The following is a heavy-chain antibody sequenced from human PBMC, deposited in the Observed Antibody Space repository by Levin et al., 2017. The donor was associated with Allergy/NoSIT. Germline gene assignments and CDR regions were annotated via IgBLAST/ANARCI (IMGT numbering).Heavy chain of an antibody. Sequence: GESLKISCAASGFTVSSPSMSWVRQAPGKGLEWVSVTYSGGTTDYADSVKGRFTISRDNANNTVYLQMNSLRDEDTAVYFCARHSSGWSYYFDCWGQGILVTVSS. CDR1: GFTVSSPS. J-gene: IGHJ4*02. CDR3: ARHSSGWSYYFDC. CDR2: TYSGGTT. V-gene: IGHV3-66*04. D-gene: IGHD3-22*01.